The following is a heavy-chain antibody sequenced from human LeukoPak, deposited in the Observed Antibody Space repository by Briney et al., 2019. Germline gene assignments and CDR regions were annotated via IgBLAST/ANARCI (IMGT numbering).Heavy chain of an antibody. CDR3: VKDRTGTYTLDY. Sequence: GGSLRLSCAATGFTFSNYAIHWGRQAPGKGLEWVAFISDDGSRQHYADSVKGRFTISRDNAKNTLNLQMNSLRAEDTAVYYCVKDRTGTYTLDYWGQGTLVTVSS. CDR2: ISDDGSRQ. V-gene: IGHV3-30-3*01. CDR1: GFTFSNYA. J-gene: IGHJ4*02. D-gene: IGHD3-10*01.